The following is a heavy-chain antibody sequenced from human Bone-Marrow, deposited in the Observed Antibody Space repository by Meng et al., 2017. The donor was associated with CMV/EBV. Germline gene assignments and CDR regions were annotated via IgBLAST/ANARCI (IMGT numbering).Heavy chain of an antibody. J-gene: IGHJ6*02. CDR1: GGSICSSSYY. V-gene: IGHV4-39*07. D-gene: IGHD3-9*01. CDR2: IYYSGNT. CDR3: ARVFGVTGDDILTGYNGGMDV. Sequence: SETLSLTCTVSGGSICSSSYYWGWIRQPPGKGLEWIGSIYYSGNTYYNPSLKSRVTISVDTSKNQFSLKLSSVTAADTAVYYCARVFGVTGDDILTGYNGGMDVWGQGTTVTVSS.